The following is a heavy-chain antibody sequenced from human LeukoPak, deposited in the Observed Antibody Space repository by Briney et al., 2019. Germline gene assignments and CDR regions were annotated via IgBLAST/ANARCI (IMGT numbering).Heavy chain of an antibody. CDR3: ARGRSWTYLLDY. V-gene: IGHV3-53*01. D-gene: IGHD1-7*01. Sequence: PGGSLRLSCAASGFTVSSNYMSWVRQAPGKGLEWVSVIYSDGRTYYADSVKGRFTISRDNSKNTLYLETNSLRAEDTAVYYCARGRSWTYLLDYWGQGTLVTVSS. CDR2: IYSDGRT. J-gene: IGHJ4*02. CDR1: GFTVSSNY.